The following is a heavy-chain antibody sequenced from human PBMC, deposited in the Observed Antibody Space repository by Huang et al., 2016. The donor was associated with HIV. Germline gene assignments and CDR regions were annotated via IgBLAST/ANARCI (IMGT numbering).Heavy chain of an antibody. D-gene: IGHD3-22*01. V-gene: IGHV5-51*01. J-gene: IGHJ4*02. CDR3: ARSTSGYYYRTDY. Sequence: EVQLAQSGAEVKKLGESLKISCKGSGFSFTNYWVGWVRQMPGKGLEWMGINYPGDSDTKDSPSFQAQVNISADKSISPAYLQWRSLKASDTAMYYCARSTSGYYYRTDYWGQGTLVTVSS. CDR1: GFSFTNYW. CDR2: NYPGDSDT.